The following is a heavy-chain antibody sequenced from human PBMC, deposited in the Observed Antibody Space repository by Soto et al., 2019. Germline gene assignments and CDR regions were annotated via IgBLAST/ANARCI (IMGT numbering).Heavy chain of an antibody. V-gene: IGHV1-46*01. CDR3: ARGIVVVPAASYYGMDV. D-gene: IGHD2-2*01. Sequence: ASVKVSCKASGYTFTSYYMHWVRQAPGQGLEWMGRINASSGSTSYAQKFQGRVTMTTDTSTSTAYMELRSLRSDDTAVYYCARGIVVVPAASYYGMDVWGQGTTVTVSS. CDR1: GYTFTSYY. J-gene: IGHJ6*02. CDR2: INASSGST.